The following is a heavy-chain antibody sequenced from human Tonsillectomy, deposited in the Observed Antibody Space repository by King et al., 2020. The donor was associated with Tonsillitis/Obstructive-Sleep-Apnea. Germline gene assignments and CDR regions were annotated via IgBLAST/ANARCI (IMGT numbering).Heavy chain of an antibody. D-gene: IGHD3-3*01. Sequence: VQLVESGGGLVQPGGSLRLSCAASGFTFSDHFMDWVRQAPGKGLEWVGRTRNKANSYTTEFAASVKGRFTISIDDSKNSLYLQLNSLKTEDTAVYYCARDRAYDFWSGYYFDVWGKGTTVTVSS. CDR2: TRNKANSYTT. CDR3: ARDRAYDFWSGYYFDV. V-gene: IGHV3-72*01. CDR1: GFTFSDHF. J-gene: IGHJ6*04.